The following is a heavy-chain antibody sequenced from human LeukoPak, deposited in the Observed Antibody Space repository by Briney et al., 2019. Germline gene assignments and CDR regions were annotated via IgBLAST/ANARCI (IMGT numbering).Heavy chain of an antibody. CDR2: IIPIFGTA. CDR3: ARDATGTPASY. V-gene: IGHV1-69*05. D-gene: IGHD1-1*01. CDR1: GGTFSSYA. J-gene: IGHJ4*02. Sequence: ASVKVSCKASGGTFSSYAISWVRQAPGQGLEWMGGIIPIFGTANYAQKFQGRVTITTDESTSTAYMELSSLRSEDTTVYYCARDATGTPASYWGQGTLVTVSS.